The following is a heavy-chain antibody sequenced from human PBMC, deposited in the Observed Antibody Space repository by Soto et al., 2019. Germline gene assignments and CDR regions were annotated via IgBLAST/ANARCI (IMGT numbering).Heavy chain of an antibody. CDR2: IYWDDDK. D-gene: IGHD2-15*01. V-gene: IGHV2-5*02. CDR3: APTFPRHPAGSRGGRFTTAFDP. J-gene: IGHJ5*02. CDR1: GFSLTTSGVG. Sequence: QITLQESGPTLLKPPQTLTLTCTFSGFSLTTSGVGVGWIRQPPGKALEWLALIYWDDDKRYSPSLHSRLTITKDTSKNQVVLTLTNMGPVDTATYYCAPTFPRHPAGSRGGRFTTAFDPWGQGTLVTVSS.